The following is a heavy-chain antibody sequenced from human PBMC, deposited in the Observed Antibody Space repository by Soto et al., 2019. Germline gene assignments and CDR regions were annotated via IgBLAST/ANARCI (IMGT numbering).Heavy chain of an antibody. D-gene: IGHD6-19*01. CDR2: IYSGGTT. V-gene: IGHV3-53*01. CDR3: ASPDIAVAGTGYFQY. CDR1: GFTVSSNY. Sequence: GGSLRLSCAASGFTVSSNYMSWVRQAPGKGLEWVSVIYSGGTTYYADSVKGRFTISRDNSKNTVYLQMNSLRAEDTAVYYCASPDIAVAGTGYFQYWGQGTLVTVSS. J-gene: IGHJ1*01.